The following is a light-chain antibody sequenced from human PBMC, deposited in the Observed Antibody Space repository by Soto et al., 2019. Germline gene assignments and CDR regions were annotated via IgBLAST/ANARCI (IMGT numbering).Light chain of an antibody. V-gene: IGKV3-20*01. Sequence: EIVLTQSPGTLSLSPGERATLSCRASQSLSSSNLAWFQQKSGQAPRLLIYGASRRATGIPDRFSGSGSGTDFTLNISRLDPEYFAGYYCHHDGDSWTFGQGTKVEIK. CDR2: GAS. CDR1: QSLSSSN. CDR3: HHDGDSWT. J-gene: IGKJ1*01.